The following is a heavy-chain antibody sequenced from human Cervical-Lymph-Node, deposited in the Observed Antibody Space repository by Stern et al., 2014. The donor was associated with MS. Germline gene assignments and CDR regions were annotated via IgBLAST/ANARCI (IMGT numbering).Heavy chain of an antibody. V-gene: IGHV1-69*01. CDR2: IFPISDTP. D-gene: IGHD4-17*01. Sequence: VQLVESGAEVKKPGSSVKGSCKISGGTFRSHALSWVRQAAGQGLEWMGAIFPISDTPDYAQKFQGRVTITADESTTTVYMELSNLRSEDTAFYYCARGTTAVTTEPFDPWGQGTLLTVSS. J-gene: IGHJ5*02. CDR1: GGTFRSHA. CDR3: ARGTTAVTTEPFDP.